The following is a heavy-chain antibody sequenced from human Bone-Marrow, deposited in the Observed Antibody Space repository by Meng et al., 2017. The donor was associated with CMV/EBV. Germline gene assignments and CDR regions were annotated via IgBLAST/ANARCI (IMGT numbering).Heavy chain of an antibody. CDR1: GFTFSSYE. J-gene: IGHJ4*02. Sequence: GESLKISCAASGFTFSSYEMNWVRQAPGKGLEWASYISSSGSTIYYADSVKGRFTISRDNAKNSLYLQMNSLRAEDTAVYYCARETYYYGSGSYTNWGQGTLVTVSS. D-gene: IGHD3-10*01. CDR3: ARETYYYGSGSYTN. CDR2: ISSSGSTI. V-gene: IGHV3-48*03.